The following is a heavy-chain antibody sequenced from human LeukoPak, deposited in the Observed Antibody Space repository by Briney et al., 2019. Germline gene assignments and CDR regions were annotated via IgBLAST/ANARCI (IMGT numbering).Heavy chain of an antibody. J-gene: IGHJ6*02. D-gene: IGHD6-13*01. CDR1: GFTFSSYA. CDR3: AKEEIPAAGLSGMDV. Sequence: GGSLRLSCAASGFTFSSYAMSWVRQAPGKGPEWVSAISGSGGSTYYADSVKGRFIISRDNSKNTLYLQMNSLRAEDTAIYYCAKEEIPAAGLSGMDVWGQGTTVTVS. CDR2: ISGSGGST. V-gene: IGHV3-23*01.